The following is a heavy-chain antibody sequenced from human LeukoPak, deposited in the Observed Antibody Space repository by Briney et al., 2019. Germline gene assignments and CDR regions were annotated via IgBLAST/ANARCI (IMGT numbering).Heavy chain of an antibody. CDR2: ISSSGSTI. V-gene: IGHV3-11*04. CDR3: ARQLSIFGVVSDAFDI. D-gene: IGHD3-3*01. CDR1: GFTFSDYY. Sequence: PGRSLRLSCAASGFTFSDYYMSWIRQAPGKGLEWVSYISSSGSTIYYADSVKGRFTISRDNAKNSLYLQMNSLRAEDTAVYYCARQLSIFGVVSDAFDIWGQGTMVTVSS. J-gene: IGHJ3*02.